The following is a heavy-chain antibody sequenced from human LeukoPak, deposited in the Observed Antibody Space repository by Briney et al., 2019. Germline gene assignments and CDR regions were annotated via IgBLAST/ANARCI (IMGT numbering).Heavy chain of an antibody. J-gene: IGHJ4*02. CDR3: ARLKGF. Sequence: GGSLRLSCAASGFTFSSYWMHWVRHAPGKGLEWVSRINTDGSSTDYADSVKGRFTISRDNAKNTLYLQMNSLRVEDTAVYYCARLKGFWGQGTLVTVSS. CDR2: INTDGSST. CDR1: GFTFSSYW. V-gene: IGHV3-74*01.